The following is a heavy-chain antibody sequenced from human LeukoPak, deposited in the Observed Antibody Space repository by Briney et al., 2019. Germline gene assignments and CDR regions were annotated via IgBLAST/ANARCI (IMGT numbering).Heavy chain of an antibody. Sequence: SETLSLTCTVSGGSISSYYWSWIRQPPGKGLEWIGYIYYSGSTNYNPSLKSRVTISVDTSKNQFSLKLSSVTAADTAVYYCAREYSSSPASLGYWGQGTLVTVSS. CDR3: AREYSSSPASLGY. D-gene: IGHD6-6*01. V-gene: IGHV4-59*12. J-gene: IGHJ4*02. CDR1: GGSISSYY. CDR2: IYYSGST.